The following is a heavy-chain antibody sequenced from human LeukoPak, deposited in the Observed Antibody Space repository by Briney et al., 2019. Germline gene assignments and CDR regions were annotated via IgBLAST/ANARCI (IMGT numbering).Heavy chain of an antibody. J-gene: IGHJ4*02. CDR3: ASGYTYDCYYFDY. D-gene: IGHD5-18*01. CDR1: GCSISSYY. Sequence: SEALSLTCNVSGCSISSYYWRWIRQPPGKGLEWIGYIYYNGSTNYNPSLNSRITISVDTSKNQSSLKLISVTAADTAVYYCASGYTYDCYYFDYWGQGTLVTV. V-gene: IGHV4-59*08. CDR2: IYYNGST.